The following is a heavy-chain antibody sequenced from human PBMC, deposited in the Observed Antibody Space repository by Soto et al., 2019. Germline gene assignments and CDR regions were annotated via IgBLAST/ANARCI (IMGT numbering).Heavy chain of an antibody. V-gene: IGHV1-69*02. CDR1: GGTFSSYT. CDR3: ARVLPPFDP. CDR2: IIPILGIA. J-gene: IGHJ5*02. Sequence: SVKVSCKASGGTFSSYTISWVRQAPGQGLEWMGRIIPILGIANYAQKLQGRVTTTTDTSTSTAYMELRSLRSDDTAVYYCARVLPPFDPWGQGTLVTVSS.